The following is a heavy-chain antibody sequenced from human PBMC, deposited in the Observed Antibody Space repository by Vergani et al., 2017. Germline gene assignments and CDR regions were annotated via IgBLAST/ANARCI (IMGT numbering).Heavy chain of an antibody. V-gene: IGHV3-33*06. CDR1: GFTFSSYG. Sequence: QVQLVESGGGVVQPGRSLRLSCAASGFTFSSYGMHWVRQAPGKGLEWVAVIWYDGSNKYYADSVKGRFTISRDNSKNTLYLQMNSLRAEDTAVYYCAKSMWELLGYYYGMDVWGQGTTVTVSS. CDR2: IWYDGSNK. D-gene: IGHD1-26*01. CDR3: AKSMWELLGYYYGMDV. J-gene: IGHJ6*02.